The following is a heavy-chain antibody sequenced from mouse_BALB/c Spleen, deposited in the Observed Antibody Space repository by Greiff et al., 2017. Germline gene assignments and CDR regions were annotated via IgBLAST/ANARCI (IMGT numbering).Heavy chain of an antibody. J-gene: IGHJ4*01. CDR2: IWRGGST. Sequence: QVQLQQSGPSLVQPSQSLSITCTVSGFSLTSYGVHWVRQSPGKGLEWLGVIWRGGSTDYNAAFMSRLSITKDNSKSQVFFKMNSLQADDTAIYYCAKKRGTRITTSYAMDDWGQGTSVTVSS. CDR1: GFSLTSYG. D-gene: IGHD2-4*01. V-gene: IGHV2-5-1*01. CDR3: AKKRGTRITTSYAMDD.